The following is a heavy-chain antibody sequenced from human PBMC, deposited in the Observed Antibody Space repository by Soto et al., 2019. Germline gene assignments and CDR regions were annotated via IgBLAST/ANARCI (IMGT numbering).Heavy chain of an antibody. J-gene: IGHJ4*02. CDR3: ARDRGYLHDSTGYVDH. Sequence: QVHLEQSASEAKKPGASVKLSCKAAGYTFSTYGFSWLRQAPGQGLEWMGWISGHNGKTKYVQSFQGRITMTTDTSTRTGYMELRSLRSDDTAVYYCARDRGYLHDSTGYVDHWGQGALVIVSS. CDR1: GYTFSTYG. CDR2: ISGHNGKT. D-gene: IGHD3-9*01. V-gene: IGHV1-18*04.